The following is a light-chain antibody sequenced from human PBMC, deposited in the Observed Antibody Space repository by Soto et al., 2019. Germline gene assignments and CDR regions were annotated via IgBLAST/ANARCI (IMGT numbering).Light chain of an antibody. CDR2: KVT. V-gene: IGLV2-14*01. CDR1: SSDAGGNKY. CDR3: ASSTGDSLYV. J-gene: IGLJ1*01. Sequence: QSALTQPASVSGSPGQSITISCTGTSSDAGGNKYVSWYQQYPGKVPKLLINKVTNRPSGVSYRFSGSKSGNTASLTISALLAEDEADYFCASSTGDSLYVLGNGTKVTVL.